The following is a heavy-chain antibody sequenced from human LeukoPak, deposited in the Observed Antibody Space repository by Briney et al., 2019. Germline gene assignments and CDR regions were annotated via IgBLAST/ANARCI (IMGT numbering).Heavy chain of an antibody. Sequence: GESLKISCKGSGYSFTSYWIGWVRQMPGKGLEWMGIIYPGDSDTRYSPSFQGQVTISADKSINTAYLQWSSLKASDTAMYYCARRLGYCSSTSCYGNFDYWGQGTLVTVSS. CDR2: IYPGDSDT. V-gene: IGHV5-51*01. J-gene: IGHJ4*02. D-gene: IGHD2-2*01. CDR1: GYSFTSYW. CDR3: ARRLGYCSSTSCYGNFDY.